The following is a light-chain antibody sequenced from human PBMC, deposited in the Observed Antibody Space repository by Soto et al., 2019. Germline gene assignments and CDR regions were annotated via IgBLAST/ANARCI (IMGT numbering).Light chain of an antibody. CDR3: QQYGSSIQT. Sequence: EIVLTHSPGTLSLSPWEIATLSCRASQSVSSSYLAWYQQKPGQAPNLLIFGASHRAPDIPDRFSGSGSGTDFTLTISRLEPEDFAVYYCQQYGSSIQTFGQGTKVDIK. CDR1: QSVSSSY. V-gene: IGKV3-20*01. CDR2: GAS. J-gene: IGKJ1*01.